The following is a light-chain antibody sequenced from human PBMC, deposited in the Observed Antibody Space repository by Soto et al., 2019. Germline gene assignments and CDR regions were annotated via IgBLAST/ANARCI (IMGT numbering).Light chain of an antibody. CDR1: QRVSSSY. CDR2: GAS. Sequence: EIVLTQSPGTLSLSPGERATLSCRASQRVSSSYLAWYQQKPGQAPRLLIYGASSRATGIPDRFSGSGSGTDFTLTISRLEPEDFAVYYCQQYQTFGQGTKVEIK. J-gene: IGKJ1*01. CDR3: QQYQT. V-gene: IGKV3-20*01.